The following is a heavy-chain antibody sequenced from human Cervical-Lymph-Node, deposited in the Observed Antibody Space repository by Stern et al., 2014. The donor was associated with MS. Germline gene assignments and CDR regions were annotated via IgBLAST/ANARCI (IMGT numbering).Heavy chain of an antibody. CDR2: IIPVVGTA. CDR1: GGTFSRYG. CDR3: ARGPYTRGFFES. V-gene: IGHV1-69*01. D-gene: IGHD5-18*01. Sequence: VQLVQSGAEVRKPGSSVKVSCKASGGTFSRYGISWVRQAPGQGLEWMGGIIPVVGTADYAEQFQDRVTITAYGSTSTAYTELSSLTSADTDVYYCARGPYTRGFFESWGQGTLVTVSS. J-gene: IGHJ4*02.